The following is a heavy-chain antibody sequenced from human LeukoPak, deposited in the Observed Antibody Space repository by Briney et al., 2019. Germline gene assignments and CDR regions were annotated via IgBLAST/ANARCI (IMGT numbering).Heavy chain of an antibody. D-gene: IGHD3-10*01. V-gene: IGHV3-23*01. J-gene: IGHJ4*02. CDR1: GFTFSSYA. Sequence: GGSLGLSCAASGFTFSSYAMSWVRQAPGKGLEWVSAISGSGGSTYYADSVKGRFTISRDNSKNTLYLQMNSLRAEDTAVYYCAKFPGYYGSGSYSRASDYWGQGTLVTVSS. CDR3: AKFPGYYGSGSYSRASDY. CDR2: ISGSGGST.